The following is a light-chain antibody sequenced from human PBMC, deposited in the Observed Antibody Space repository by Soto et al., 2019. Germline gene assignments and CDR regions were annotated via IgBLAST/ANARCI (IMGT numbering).Light chain of an antibody. CDR3: QHYDGSPPWT. CDR2: GAS. Sequence: EIVLTQSPGTLSFSPGERATLSCRASQSVSSTSLAWYQQKPGQAPRLLIYGASSRATGIPDRFSGSGSVTDFTLTISRLEPEDFAVYYCQHYDGSPPWTFRLGTKVEFK. V-gene: IGKV3-20*01. J-gene: IGKJ1*01. CDR1: QSVSSTS.